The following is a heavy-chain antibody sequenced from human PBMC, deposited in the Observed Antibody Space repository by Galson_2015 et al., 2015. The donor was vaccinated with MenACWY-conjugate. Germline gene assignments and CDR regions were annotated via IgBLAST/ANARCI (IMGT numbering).Heavy chain of an antibody. D-gene: IGHD6-13*01. CDR3: AKDWSVPYSTISYYFYMDV. CDR2: ISSDVSNE. J-gene: IGHJ6*03. CDR1: RVTFGWIA. Sequence: ALRLSYAGSRVTFGWIAMHWGGQAPVKGLEWVAVISSDVSNEVHADSVNGLYTNSGDKSEYTLSLQMHSLRADDTAVYYCAKDWSVPYSTISYYFYMDVWGKGTTVTVSS. V-gene: IGHV3-30*04.